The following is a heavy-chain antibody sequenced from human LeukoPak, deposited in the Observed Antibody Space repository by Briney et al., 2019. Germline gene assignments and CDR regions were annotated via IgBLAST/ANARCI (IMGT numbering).Heavy chain of an antibody. Sequence: SETLSLTCAVSGYSISSGYYWGWIRQPPGKGLEWIGSIYHSGSTYYNPSLKSRVTISVDTSKNQFSLKLSSVTAADTAVYYCARHARHAPFDYWGQGTLVTASS. J-gene: IGHJ4*02. D-gene: IGHD2-2*01. CDR1: GYSISSGYY. V-gene: IGHV4-38-2*01. CDR3: ARHARHAPFDY. CDR2: IYHSGST.